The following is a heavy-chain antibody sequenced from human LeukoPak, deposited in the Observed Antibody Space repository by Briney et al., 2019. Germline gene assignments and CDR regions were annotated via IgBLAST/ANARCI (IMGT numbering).Heavy chain of an antibody. CDR3: ASEYCSGGICLYFYGMDV. Sequence: GGSLRLSCAASGFRFSVHGMLWVRQAPGRGLEWVAVVWPDGSDKYYADSVKGRLTISRDNSKNTLSLQMNSLRAEDTAVYYCASEYCSGGICLYFYGMDVWGQGTTVTVSS. J-gene: IGHJ6*02. CDR1: GFRFSVHG. V-gene: IGHV3-33*01. D-gene: IGHD2-15*01. CDR2: VWPDGSDK.